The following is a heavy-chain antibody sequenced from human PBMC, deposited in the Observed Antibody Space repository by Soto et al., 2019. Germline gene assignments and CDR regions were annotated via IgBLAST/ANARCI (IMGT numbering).Heavy chain of an antibody. CDR3: AREATSGCHDY. CDR2: ISAYNGNT. D-gene: IGHD2-2*01. J-gene: IGHJ4*02. CDR1: GYTFTSYG. V-gene: IGHV1-18*01. Sequence: QVQLVQSGAEVKKPGASVKVSCKASGYTFTSYGISWVRQAPGQGLEGMGWISAYNGNTNYAQRLQGRVPMTTGTTPSTAYMERRSLRSDDTAVYYCAREATSGCHDYWGQGTVVTVSS.